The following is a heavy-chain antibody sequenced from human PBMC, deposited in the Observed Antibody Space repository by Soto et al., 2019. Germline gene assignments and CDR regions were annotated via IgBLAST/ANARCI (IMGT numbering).Heavy chain of an antibody. J-gene: IGHJ4*02. Sequence: EVQLVESGGGLVQPGGSLRLSCAASGFVFSSYWMAWVRQAPGKGLEWVANMNQDGSERNYVDSVRGRFTLSRDNAKNSLYLHMNSLRVEDTAVYYCATAGDRRYWGRGTLVTVSS. D-gene: IGHD7-27*01. CDR3: ATAGDRRY. CDR1: GFVFSSYW. CDR2: MNQDGSER. V-gene: IGHV3-7*01.